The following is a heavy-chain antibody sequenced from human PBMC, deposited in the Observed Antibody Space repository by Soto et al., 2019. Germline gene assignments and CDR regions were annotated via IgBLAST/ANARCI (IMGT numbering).Heavy chain of an antibody. CDR1: GGSISSGGYF. CDR3: ARDTSYHYEGLDV. Sequence: QVQLQESGPGLVKPSQTLSLTCTVSGGSISSGGYFWSWIRQHPGKGLEWIGYIYYSGSTFYNPSLRSRVTISVDTSTNQFSLKLSSVTAADTAVYYCARDTSYHYEGLDVWGQGTTVTVSS. V-gene: IGHV4-31*03. J-gene: IGHJ6*02. CDR2: IYYSGST. D-gene: IGHD3-16*01.